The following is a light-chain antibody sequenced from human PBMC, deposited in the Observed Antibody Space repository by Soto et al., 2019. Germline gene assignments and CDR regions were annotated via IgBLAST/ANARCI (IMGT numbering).Light chain of an antibody. Sequence: QSALTQPASVSGSPGQSIPISCTGTRSDVGAYNYVSWYQQHPGKAPKLMIFEVSDRPSGVSNRFSGSKSGNTASLTISGLQAEDEADYYCSSYTSSNTLVFGGGTKLTVL. CDR1: RSDVGAYNY. J-gene: IGLJ2*01. V-gene: IGLV2-14*01. CDR2: EVS. CDR3: SSYTSSNTLV.